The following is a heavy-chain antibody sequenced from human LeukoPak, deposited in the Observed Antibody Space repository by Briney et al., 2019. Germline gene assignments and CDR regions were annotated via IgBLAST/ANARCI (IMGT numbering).Heavy chain of an antibody. V-gene: IGHV3-7*01. CDR1: GFTFSSYW. Sequence: GGSLRLSCAASGFTFSSYWMSWVRQAPGKGLEGVANIKQDGSEKYYVDSVKGRFTISRDNAKNSLYLQTNSLRAEDTAVYYCAREVATMAGEMDYWGQGTLVTVSS. CDR2: IKQDGSEK. D-gene: IGHD5-12*01. CDR3: AREVATMAGEMDY. J-gene: IGHJ4*02.